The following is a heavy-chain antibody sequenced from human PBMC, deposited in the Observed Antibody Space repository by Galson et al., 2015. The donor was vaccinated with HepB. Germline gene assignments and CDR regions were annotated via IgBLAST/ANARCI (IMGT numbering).Heavy chain of an antibody. CDR1: GFTFSSYA. V-gene: IGHV3-23*01. CDR3: AKESSGWYYFDY. Sequence: SLRLSCSASGFTFSSYAMSWVRQAPGKGLEWVSAISGSGGSTYYADSVKGRFTISRDNSKNTLYLQMNSLRAEDTAVYYCAKESSGWYYFDYWGQGTLVTVSS. CDR2: ISGSGGST. D-gene: IGHD6-19*01. J-gene: IGHJ4*02.